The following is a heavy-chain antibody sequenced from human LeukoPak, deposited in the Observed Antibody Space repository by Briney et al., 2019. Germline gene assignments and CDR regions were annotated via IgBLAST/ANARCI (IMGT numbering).Heavy chain of an antibody. J-gene: IGHJ5*02. CDR3: ARTTEDCSSTSCYQYWFDP. V-gene: IGHV4-59*01. CDR2: IHYSGST. CDR1: GGSISSYY. D-gene: IGHD2-2*01. Sequence: ASETLSLTCTVSGGSISSYYWSWIRQPPGKGLEWTGYIHYSGSTSYNPSLKSRVTISVDTSKNQISLKVRSATAADTAVYYCARTTEDCSSTSCYQYWFDPWGQGTLVTVSS.